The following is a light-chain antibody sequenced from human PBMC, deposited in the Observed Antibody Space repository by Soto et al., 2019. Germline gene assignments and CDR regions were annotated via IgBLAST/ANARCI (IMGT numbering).Light chain of an antibody. CDR2: KVS. CDR3: MQGTQRGA. Sequence: DVVMTQSPLSLPVTLGQPASISCRSSQSLVYSDGNTYLNCCHQRPGRSPRRLIYKVSKWDSGVPDRFGGSGSGTDVTLKTSRVEAEDVGVYSCMQGTQRGAFGQGTKVDIK. V-gene: IGKV2D-30*01. CDR1: QSLVYSDGNTY. J-gene: IGKJ2*01.